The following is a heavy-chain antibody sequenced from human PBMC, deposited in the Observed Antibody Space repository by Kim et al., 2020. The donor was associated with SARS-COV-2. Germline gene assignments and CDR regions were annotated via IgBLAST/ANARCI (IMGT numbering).Heavy chain of an antibody. V-gene: IGHV4-39*01. D-gene: IGHD6-19*01. J-gene: IGHJ5*02. CDR1: GGSISSSSYY. CDR3: ANGRGVYSSGWYWSGWFDP. Sequence: SETLSLTCTVSGGSISSSSYYWGWIRQPPGKGLEWIGSIYYSGSTYYNPSLKSRVTISVDTSKNQFSLKLSSVTAADTAVYYCANGRGVYSSGWYWSGWFDPWGQGTLVTVSS. CDR2: IYYSGST.